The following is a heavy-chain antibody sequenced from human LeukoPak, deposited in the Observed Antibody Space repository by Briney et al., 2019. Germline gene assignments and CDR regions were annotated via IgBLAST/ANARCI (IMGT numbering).Heavy chain of an antibody. CDR1: GYTFTSYD. D-gene: IGHD3-10*01. CDR3: ARAPLSRGVIALYYYYYMDV. Sequence: ASVKVSCKASGYTFTSYDINWVRQATGQGLEWMGWMNPNSGNTGYAQKFQGRVTITRNTSISTAYMELSSLRSEDTAVYYCARAPLSRGVIALYYYYYMDVWGKGTTVTVSS. J-gene: IGHJ6*03. CDR2: MNPNSGNT. V-gene: IGHV1-8*03.